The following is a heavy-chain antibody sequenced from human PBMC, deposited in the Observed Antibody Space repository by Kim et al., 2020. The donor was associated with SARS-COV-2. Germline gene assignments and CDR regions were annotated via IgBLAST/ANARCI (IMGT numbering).Heavy chain of an antibody. CDR1: GFTFSSYS. J-gene: IGHJ6*03. CDR2: ISSSSSYI. D-gene: IGHD3-10*01. V-gene: IGHV3-21*01. Sequence: GGSLRLSCAASGFTFSSYSMNWVRQAPGKGLEWVSSISSSSSYIYYADSVKGRFTISRDNAKNSLYLQMNSLRAEDTAVYYCARDPLLLWFREFSDYYYMDVWDKGTTVTVSS. CDR3: ARDPLLLWFREFSDYYYMDV.